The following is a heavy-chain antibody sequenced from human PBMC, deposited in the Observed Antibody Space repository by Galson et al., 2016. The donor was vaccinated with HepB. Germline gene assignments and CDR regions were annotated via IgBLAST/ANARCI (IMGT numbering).Heavy chain of an antibody. CDR3: ARVVPAKGIDY. CDR2: IYYSGST. CDR1: GGSISGYS. V-gene: IGHV4-59*01. Sequence: SETLSLTCNASGGSISGYSWSWIRQSPGKGLEWLGYIYYSGSTKYNPSLKSRVTISVDMSKNQFSLKLSSVTAADTAVYYRARVVPAKGIDYWGQGSLVTVSS. J-gene: IGHJ4*02. D-gene: IGHD2-21*02.